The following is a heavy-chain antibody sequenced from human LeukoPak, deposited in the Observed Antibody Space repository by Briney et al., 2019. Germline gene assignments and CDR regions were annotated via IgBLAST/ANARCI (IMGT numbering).Heavy chain of an antibody. Sequence: RGSLRLSCAASGFTFSSYAMHWVRQAPGKGLEWVAVISYDGSNKYYADSVKGRFTISRDNSKNTLYLQMNSLRAEDTAVYYCARTGSYLGAFDIWGQGTMVTVSS. CDR3: ARTGSYLGAFDI. D-gene: IGHD3-10*01. J-gene: IGHJ3*02. CDR2: ISYDGSNK. CDR1: GFTFSSYA. V-gene: IGHV3-30*04.